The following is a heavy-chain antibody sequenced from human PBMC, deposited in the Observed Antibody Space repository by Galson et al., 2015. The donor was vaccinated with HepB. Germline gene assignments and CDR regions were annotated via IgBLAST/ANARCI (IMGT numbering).Heavy chain of an antibody. J-gene: IGHJ3*02. V-gene: IGHV3-11*01. CDR1: GFTFSDYY. CDR2: ISSSGSTI. CDR3: ARDRGYSSSRKRGNAFDI. Sequence: SLRLSCADSGFTFSDYYMSWIRQAPGKGLEWVSYISSSGSTIYYADSVKGRFTISRDNAKNSLYLQMNSLRAEDTAVYYCARDRGYSSSRKRGNAFDIWGQGTMVTVSS. D-gene: IGHD6-13*01.